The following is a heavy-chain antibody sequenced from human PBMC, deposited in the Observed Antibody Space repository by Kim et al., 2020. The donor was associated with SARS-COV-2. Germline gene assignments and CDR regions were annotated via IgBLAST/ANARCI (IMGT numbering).Heavy chain of an antibody. D-gene: IGHD6-13*01. CDR3: ARVPRLIAAARSGWFDP. J-gene: IGHJ5*02. V-gene: IGHV4-34*01. Sequence: LKSRVTISVDTSKNQFSLKLSSVTAADTAVYYCARVPRLIAAARSGWFDPWGQGTLVTVSS.